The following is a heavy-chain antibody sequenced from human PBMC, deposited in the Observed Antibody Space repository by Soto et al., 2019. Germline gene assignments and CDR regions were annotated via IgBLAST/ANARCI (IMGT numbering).Heavy chain of an antibody. CDR1: GGSISSGGYY. CDR3: ARGLDDYGVYFDY. V-gene: IGHV4-31*03. D-gene: IGHD4-17*01. CDR2: IYYSGST. J-gene: IGHJ4*02. Sequence: SETLSLTCTVSGGSISSGGYYWSWIRQHPGKGLEWIGYIYYSGSTYYNPSLKSRVTISVDTSKNQFSLKLSSVTAADTAVYYCARGLDDYGVYFDYWGQGTLVTPPQ.